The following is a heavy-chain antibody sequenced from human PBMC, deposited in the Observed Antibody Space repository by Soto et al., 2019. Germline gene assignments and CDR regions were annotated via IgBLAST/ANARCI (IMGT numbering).Heavy chain of an antibody. CDR1: GGTFSSYA. CDR2: IIPIFGTA. D-gene: IGHD5-12*01. J-gene: IGHJ1*01. Sequence: GASVKVSCKASGGTFSSYAISWVRQAPGQGLEWMGGIIPIFGTANYAQKFQGRVTITADESTSTAYMELSSLRSEDTAVYYCASRSGGEMATITPKYFQHWGQGTLVTVPS. V-gene: IGHV1-69*13. CDR3: ASRSGGEMATITPKYFQH.